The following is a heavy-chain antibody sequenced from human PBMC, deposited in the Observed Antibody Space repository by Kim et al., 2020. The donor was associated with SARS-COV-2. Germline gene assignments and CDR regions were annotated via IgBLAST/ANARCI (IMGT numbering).Heavy chain of an antibody. CDR2: IYYSGST. D-gene: IGHD4-17*01. J-gene: IGHJ6*02. CDR3: ASPAPRDYGDYVSPDYYYYYGMDV. V-gene: IGHV4-39*01. Sequence: ETLSLTCTVSGGSISSSSYYWGWIRQPPGKGLEWIGSIYYSGSTYYNPSLKSRVTISVDTSKNQFSLKLSSVTAADTAVYYCASPAPRDYGDYVSPDYYYYYGMDVWGQGTTVTVSS. CDR1: GGSISSSSYY.